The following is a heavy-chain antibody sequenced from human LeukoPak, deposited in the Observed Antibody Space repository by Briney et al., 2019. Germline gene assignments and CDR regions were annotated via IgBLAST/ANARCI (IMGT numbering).Heavy chain of an antibody. D-gene: IGHD3-3*01. Sequence: PSETLSLTCAVYGGSFSGYYWSWIRQPPGKGLEWIGEINHSGSTNYNPSLKSRVTISVDTSKNQFSLKLSSVTAADTAVYYCARIKGFGVVINSVGFDYWGQGTLVTVSS. V-gene: IGHV4-34*01. CDR3: ARIKGFGVVINSVGFDY. CDR1: GGSFSGYY. CDR2: INHSGST. J-gene: IGHJ4*02.